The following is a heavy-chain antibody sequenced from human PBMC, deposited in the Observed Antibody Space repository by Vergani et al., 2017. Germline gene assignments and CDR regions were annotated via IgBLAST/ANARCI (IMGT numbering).Heavy chain of an antibody. D-gene: IGHD6-19*01. J-gene: IGHJ6*02. CDR3: ARGXAVAGRYYYYGMDV. Sequence: QVQLQQWGAGLLKPSETLSLTCAVYGGSFSGYYWSWIRQPPGKGLEWIGEINHSGSTNYNPSLKSRVTISVDTSKNQFSLKLSSVTAADTAVYYCARGXAVAGRYYYYGMDVWGQGTTVTVSS. V-gene: IGHV4-34*01. CDR2: INHSGST. CDR1: GGSFSGYY.